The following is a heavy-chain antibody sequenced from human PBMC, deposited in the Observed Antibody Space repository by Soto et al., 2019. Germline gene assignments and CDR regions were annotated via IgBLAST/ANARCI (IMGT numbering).Heavy chain of an antibody. CDR1: VGSFSGYY. V-gene: IGHV4-34*01. CDR2: INHSGST. J-gene: IGHJ4*02. CDR3: AREGVMTTVTTDRVFEY. Sequence: SETLSLTCAFYVGSFSGYYWSCIRHPPGKGLEWIGEINHSGSTNYNSSLKSRVTISVDTSKNQFSLKLSSVTAADTAVYYCAREGVMTTVTTDRVFEYWGQGTLVIVSS. D-gene: IGHD4-17*01.